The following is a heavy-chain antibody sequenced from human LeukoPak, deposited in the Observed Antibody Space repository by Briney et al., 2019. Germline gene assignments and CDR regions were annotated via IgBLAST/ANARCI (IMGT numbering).Heavy chain of an antibody. CDR1: GGSLTSSSYY. V-gene: IGHV4-39*07. CDR3: ASTSPKYYYESSGYSSLFDN. Sequence: PSETLSLTCTVSGGSLTSSSYYWGWIRQPPGKGLEWIGSIYYSGSPYYKSSLKSRVTISVDTSKNQFSLKLRSVTAADTALYYCASTSPKYYYESSGYSSLFDNWGQGTLVTVSS. J-gene: IGHJ4*02. CDR2: IYYSGSP. D-gene: IGHD3-22*01.